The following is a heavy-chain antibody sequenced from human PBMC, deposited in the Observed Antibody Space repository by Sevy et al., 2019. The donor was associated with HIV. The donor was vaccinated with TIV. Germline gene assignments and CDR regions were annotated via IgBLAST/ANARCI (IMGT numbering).Heavy chain of an antibody. V-gene: IGHV3-43*01. J-gene: IGHJ4*02. CDR2: ISWDGGST. CDR3: AKDMASGGGGAYYFDY. D-gene: IGHD3-16*01. CDR1: GFTFDDHT. Sequence: GGSLRLSCAASGFTFDDHTMHWVRQPPGKGLEWVSLISWDGGSTYYADSVKGRFTISRDNSKNSLFLQMNSLGAGDPALYYWAKDMASGGGGAYYFDYWGQGTLVTVSS.